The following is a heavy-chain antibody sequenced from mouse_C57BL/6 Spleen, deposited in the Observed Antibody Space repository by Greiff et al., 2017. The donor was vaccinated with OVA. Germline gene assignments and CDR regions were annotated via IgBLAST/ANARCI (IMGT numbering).Heavy chain of an antibody. CDR3: TRGGYYAMDY. V-gene: IGHV1-15*01. Sequence: VQLQQSGAELVRPGASVTLSCKASGYTFTDYEMHWVKQTPVHGLEWIGAIDPETGGTAYNQKFTGKAILTADKSSSTAYMELRILTSEDSAVYYCTRGGYYAMDYWGQGTSVTVSS. J-gene: IGHJ4*01. CDR1: GYTFTDYE. D-gene: IGHD1-1*02. CDR2: IDPETGGT.